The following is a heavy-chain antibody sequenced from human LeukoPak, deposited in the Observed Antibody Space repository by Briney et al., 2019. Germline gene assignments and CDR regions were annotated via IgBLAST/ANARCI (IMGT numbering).Heavy chain of an antibody. CDR2: MNPNTGNT. J-gene: IGHJ3*02. V-gene: IGHV1-8*01. CDR3: ARGYCSSTSCAPDAFDI. D-gene: IGHD2-2*01. Sequence: ASVKVSCKASGYTFNSYDINWVRQATGQGLEWMGWMNPNTGNTGYGERFQGRVTITTDESTSTAYMELSSLRSEDTAVYYCARGYCSSTSCAPDAFDIWGQGTMVTVSS. CDR1: GYTFNSYD.